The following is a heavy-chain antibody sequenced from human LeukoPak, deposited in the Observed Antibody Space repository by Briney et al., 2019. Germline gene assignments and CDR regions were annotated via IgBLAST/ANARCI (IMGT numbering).Heavy chain of an antibody. V-gene: IGHV1-2*02. CDR1: GYTFTGYY. J-gene: IGHJ4*02. CDR2: TNPNSGGT. D-gene: IGHD3-22*01. Sequence: ASVKVSCKASGYTFTGYYMHWVRQAPGQGLEWMGWTNPNSGGTNYAQKFQGRVTMTRDTSISTAYMELSRLRSDDTAVYYCARVSYYYDSSGSLGYWGQGTLVTVSS. CDR3: ARVSYYYDSSGSLGY.